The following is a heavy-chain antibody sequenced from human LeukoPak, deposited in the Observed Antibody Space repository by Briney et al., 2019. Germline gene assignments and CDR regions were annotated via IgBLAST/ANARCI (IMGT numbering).Heavy chain of an antibody. V-gene: IGHV3-30-3*01. D-gene: IGHD5-12*01. CDR2: ISYDGSNK. CDR3: ARGRMVATGYFDY. Sequence: GGSLRLSCAASGFTFSSYAMHWVRQAPGKGLEWVAVISYDGSNKYYADSVKGRFTISRDNSKNTLYLQMNSLRAEDTAVYYCARGRMVATGYFDYWGQGILVTVSS. J-gene: IGHJ4*02. CDR1: GFTFSSYA.